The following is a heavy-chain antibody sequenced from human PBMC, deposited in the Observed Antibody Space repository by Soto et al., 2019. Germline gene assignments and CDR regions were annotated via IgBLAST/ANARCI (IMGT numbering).Heavy chain of an antibody. V-gene: IGHV4-59*08. CDR2: ISYTGYS. Sequence: SETLSLTCTVSGGSISSYYWSWIRQPPGKALEWIGYISYTGYSAYNFSLKRRVTMSMDTSKTQFYLTLESVTATDTAVYYCARRYGNDYDSSGYYFWYFDYWGQGTLVT. CDR1: GGSISSYY. CDR3: ARRYGNDYDSSGYYFWYFDY. J-gene: IGHJ4*02. D-gene: IGHD3-22*01.